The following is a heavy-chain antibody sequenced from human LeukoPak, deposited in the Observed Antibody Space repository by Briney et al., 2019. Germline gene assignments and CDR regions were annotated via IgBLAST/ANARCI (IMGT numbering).Heavy chain of an antibody. CDR1: GFTFSSYA. Sequence: PGRSLRLSCAASGFTFSSYAMHWVRQAPGKGLEWVAVISYDGSNKYHADSVKGRFTISRDNSKNTLYLQMNSLRAEDTAVYYCARDGRQWLAQGCFDYWGQGTLVTVSS. V-gene: IGHV3-30*04. CDR3: ARDGRQWLAQGCFDY. CDR2: ISYDGSNK. J-gene: IGHJ4*02. D-gene: IGHD6-19*01.